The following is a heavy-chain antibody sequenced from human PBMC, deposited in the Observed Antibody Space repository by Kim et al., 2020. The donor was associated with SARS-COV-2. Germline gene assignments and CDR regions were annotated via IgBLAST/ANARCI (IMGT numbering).Heavy chain of an antibody. CDR1: GGSISSYY. CDR2: IYYSGST. CDR3: ARRAKTTIFGVNYWYFDL. Sequence: SETLSLTCTVSGGSISSYYWSWIRQPPGKGLEWIGYIYYSGSTNYNPSLKSRVTLSVDTSKNQFSLKLSSVTAADTAVYYCARRAKTTIFGVNYWYFDLWGRGTLVTVSS. V-gene: IGHV4-59*13. J-gene: IGHJ2*01. D-gene: IGHD3-3*01.